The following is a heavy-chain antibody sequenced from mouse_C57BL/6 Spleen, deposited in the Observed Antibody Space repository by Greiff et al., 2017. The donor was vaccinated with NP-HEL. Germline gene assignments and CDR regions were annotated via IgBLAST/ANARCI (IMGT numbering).Heavy chain of an antibody. CDR2: IDPETGGT. D-gene: IGHD1-1*01. Sequence: QVQLKQSGAELVRPGASVTLSCKASGYTFTDYEMHWVKQTPVHGLEWIGAIDPETGGTAYNQKFKGKAILTADKSSSTAYMELRSLTSEDSAVYYCTRDSYYGSSYAWFAYWGQGTLVTVSA. J-gene: IGHJ3*01. CDR3: TRDSYYGSSYAWFAY. V-gene: IGHV1-15*01. CDR1: GYTFTDYE.